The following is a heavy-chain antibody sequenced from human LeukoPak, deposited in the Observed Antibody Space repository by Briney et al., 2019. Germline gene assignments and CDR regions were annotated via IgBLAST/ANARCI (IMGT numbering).Heavy chain of an antibody. J-gene: IGHJ6*03. CDR2: ISAYNGNT. CDR1: GYTFTSYG. V-gene: IGHV1-18*01. Sequence: ASVKVSCKASGYTFTSYGISWVRQAPGQGLEWMGWISAYNGNTNYAQKLQGRVTMTTDTSTSTAYMELSSLRSEDTAVYYCARERSSGWYGDYYYYYMDVWGKGTTVTVSS. D-gene: IGHD6-19*01. CDR3: ARERSSGWYGDYYYYYMDV.